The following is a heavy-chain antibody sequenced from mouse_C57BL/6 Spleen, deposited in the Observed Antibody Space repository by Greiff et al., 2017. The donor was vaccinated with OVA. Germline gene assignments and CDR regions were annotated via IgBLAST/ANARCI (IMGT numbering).Heavy chain of an antibody. V-gene: IGHV1-52*01. CDR2: IDPSDSET. CDR3: ARWGTTVVAPYAMDY. J-gene: IGHJ4*01. Sequence: QVQLKQPGAELVRPGSPVKLSCKASGYTFTSYWMHWVKQRPIQGLEWIGNIDPSDSETHYNQKFKDKATLTVDKSSSTAYMQLSSLTSEDSAVYYCARWGTTVVAPYAMDYWGQGTSVTVSS. CDR1: GYTFTSYW. D-gene: IGHD1-1*01.